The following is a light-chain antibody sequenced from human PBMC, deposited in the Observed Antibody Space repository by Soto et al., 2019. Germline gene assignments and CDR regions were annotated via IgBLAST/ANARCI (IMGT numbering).Light chain of an antibody. CDR1: SSNIGAGYD. CDR2: GNS. Sequence: QSVPTQPPSVSGAPGQRVTISCTGSSSNIGAGYDVHWYQQLPGTAPKLLIYGNSNRPSGVPDRFSGSKSGTSASLAITGLQAEDEADYYCQSYDSSLSGVFGTGTKLTVL. CDR3: QSYDSSLSGV. J-gene: IGLJ1*01. V-gene: IGLV1-40*01.